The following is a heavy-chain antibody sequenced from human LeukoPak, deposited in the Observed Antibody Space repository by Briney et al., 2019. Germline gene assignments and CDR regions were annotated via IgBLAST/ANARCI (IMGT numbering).Heavy chain of an antibody. D-gene: IGHD3-9*01. CDR2: INHSGST. Sequence: SETLSLTCADYGGSFSGYYWSWIRQPPGKGLEWIGEINHSGSTNYNPSLKSRVTISVDTSKNQFSLKLSSVTAADTAVYYCAREGGLRYFDWLFDYFDYWGQGTLVTVSS. J-gene: IGHJ4*02. V-gene: IGHV4-34*01. CDR3: AREGGLRYFDWLFDYFDY. CDR1: GGSFSGYY.